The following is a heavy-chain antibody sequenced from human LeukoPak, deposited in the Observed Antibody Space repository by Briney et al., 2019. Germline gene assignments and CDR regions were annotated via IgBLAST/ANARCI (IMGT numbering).Heavy chain of an antibody. Sequence: SETLSLTCTVSGGSISSYYWSWIRQPPGKGLEWIGYIYYSGSTNYNPSLKSRVTISVDTSKNQFSLKLSSVTAADTAVYYCSGNSYPSRSDPWGQGTLVTVSS. CDR1: GGSISSYY. CDR2: IYYSGST. D-gene: IGHD4-23*01. V-gene: IGHV4-59*01. J-gene: IGHJ5*02. CDR3: SGNSYPSRSDP.